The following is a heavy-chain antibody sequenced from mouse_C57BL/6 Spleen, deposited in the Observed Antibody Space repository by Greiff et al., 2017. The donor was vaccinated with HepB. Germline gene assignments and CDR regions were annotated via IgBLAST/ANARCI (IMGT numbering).Heavy chain of an antibody. V-gene: IGHV5-6*01. CDR3: ARHGTLGKGGDFDV. D-gene: IGHD1-1*02. CDR2: ISSGGSYT. J-gene: IGHJ1*03. CDR1: GFTFSSYG. Sequence: EVKLVESGGDLVKPGGSLKLSCAASGFTFSSYGMSWVRQTPDKRLEWVATISSGGSYTSYPDSVKGRFTISRDNAKNTLYLQVSSLKSEDTAMDYCARHGTLGKGGDFDVWGTGTTVTVSS.